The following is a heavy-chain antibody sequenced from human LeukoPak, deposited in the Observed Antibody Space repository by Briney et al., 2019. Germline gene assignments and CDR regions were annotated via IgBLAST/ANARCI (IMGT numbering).Heavy chain of an antibody. J-gene: IGHJ3*02. CDR2: IKQDGSEK. Sequence: GGSPRLYCAASGFTFSSYWMSWGRQAPGKGLEWVANIKQDGSEKYYVDSVKGRFTISRDNAENSLYLQMNSLRAEDTAVYYCARGEYHLPFDIWGQGTMVTVSS. D-gene: IGHD2-2*01. CDR1: GFTFSSYW. V-gene: IGHV3-7*04. CDR3: ARGEYHLPFDI.